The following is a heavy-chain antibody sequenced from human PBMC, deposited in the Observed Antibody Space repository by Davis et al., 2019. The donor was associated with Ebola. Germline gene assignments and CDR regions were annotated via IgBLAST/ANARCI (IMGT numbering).Heavy chain of an antibody. V-gene: IGHV1-8*01. D-gene: IGHD6-13*01. Sequence: ASVKVSCKVSGYTLTELSMHWLRQATGQGLEWMGWMNPNSGNTGYAQKFQGRVTMTRNTSISTAYMELSSLRSEDTAVYYCASGSSWTRGGFDPWGQGTLVTVSS. CDR1: GYTLTELS. CDR2: MNPNSGNT. J-gene: IGHJ5*02. CDR3: ASGSSWTRGGFDP.